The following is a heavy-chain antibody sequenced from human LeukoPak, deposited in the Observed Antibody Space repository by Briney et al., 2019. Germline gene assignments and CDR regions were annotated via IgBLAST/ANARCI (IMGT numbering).Heavy chain of an antibody. D-gene: IGHD6-19*01. V-gene: IGHV3-21*01. CDR2: ITTISHYI. CDR3: ATIAVAGIRNSDY. J-gene: IGHJ4*02. CDR1: GFTLSDYH. Sequence: GGSLRLSCAASGFTLSDYHMNWVRQAPGKGLEWLSSITTISHYIYYAGAVRGRFTISRDNAKNSLYLQMNSLRAEDTAVYYCATIAVAGIRNSDYWGQGTLVTVSS.